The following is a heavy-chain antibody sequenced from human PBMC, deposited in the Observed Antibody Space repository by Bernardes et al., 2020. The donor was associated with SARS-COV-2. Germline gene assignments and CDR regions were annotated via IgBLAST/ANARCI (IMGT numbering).Heavy chain of an antibody. Sequence: SETLSLTCTVSGASISSGGDYWTWIRQHPGKGLEWIGYIYYSGNTHYNPSLKSRTTISVDTSENQFSLKLSSVTAADTAVYYCARGTWIELWLGGNWFDPWGQGRLVTVSS. CDR3: ARGTWIELWLGGNWFDP. CDR2: IYYSGNT. J-gene: IGHJ5*02. V-gene: IGHV4-31*03. CDR1: GASISSGGDY. D-gene: IGHD5-18*01.